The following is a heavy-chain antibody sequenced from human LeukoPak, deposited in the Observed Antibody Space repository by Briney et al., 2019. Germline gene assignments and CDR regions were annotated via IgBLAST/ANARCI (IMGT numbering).Heavy chain of an antibody. D-gene: IGHD5-18*01. V-gene: IGHV4-34*01. J-gene: IGHJ4*02. CDR3: ARGTAMAPYYFDY. Sequence: ETLSLTCAVYGGSFSGYYWSWIRQPPGKGVEWIGEINHSGSTNYNPSLKSRVTISVDTPKNQFSLKLSSVTAADTAVYYCARGTAMAPYYFDYWGQGTLVTVSS. CDR2: INHSGST. CDR1: GGSFSGYY.